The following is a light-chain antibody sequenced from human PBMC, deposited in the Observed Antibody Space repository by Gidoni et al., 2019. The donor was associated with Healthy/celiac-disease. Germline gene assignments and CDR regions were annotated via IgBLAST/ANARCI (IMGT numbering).Light chain of an antibody. CDR3: QQYNNWPPTGT. Sequence: EIVMTQSPATLSVSPGESATLSCRASQSVSSNLAWYQQKPGQAPRLLIYGASTRATGIPARFSGSGSGTEFTLTISSLQSEDFAVYYCQQYNNWPPTGTFGQGTKVEI. CDR2: GAS. J-gene: IGKJ1*01. V-gene: IGKV3-15*01. CDR1: QSVSSN.